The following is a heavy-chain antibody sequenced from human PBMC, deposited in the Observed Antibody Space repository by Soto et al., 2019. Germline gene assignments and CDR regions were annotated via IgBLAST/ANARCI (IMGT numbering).Heavy chain of an antibody. CDR3: ARWDGYGDV. CDR2: LSGGGSNT. CDR1: GFSFSTYS. J-gene: IGHJ4*02. D-gene: IGHD4-17*01. V-gene: IGHV3-23*01. Sequence: EVQLLESGGGLVQPGGSLRLSCAASGFSFSTYSMAWVRQTPGKGLAWVSGLSGGGSNTFYADSVQGRFTISVNNSKNTVYLQMNRLRVEDTAVYYCARWDGYGDVWGQGTLVTVSS.